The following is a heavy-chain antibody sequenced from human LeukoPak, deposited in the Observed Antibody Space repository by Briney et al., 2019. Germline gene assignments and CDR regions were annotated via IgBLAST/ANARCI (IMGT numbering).Heavy chain of an antibody. D-gene: IGHD1-1*01. CDR3: AREGTSGTHLNWFDP. J-gene: IGHJ5*02. V-gene: IGHV4-59*01. CDR2: IYGSGST. Sequence: TPSETLSPTCTVSGGSISSYYWSWIRQPPGKGLEWIGHIYGSGSTNYNPSLKSRVTLSVDTSKNQFSLKLSSVTAPDTAVYYCAREGTSGTHLNWFDPWGQGTLVTVSS. CDR1: GGSISSYY.